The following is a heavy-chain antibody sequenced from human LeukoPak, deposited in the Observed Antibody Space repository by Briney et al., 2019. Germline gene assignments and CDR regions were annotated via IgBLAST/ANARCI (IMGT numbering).Heavy chain of an antibody. V-gene: IGHV1-8*01. CDR1: GHSFTTYN. D-gene: IGHD5-18*01. CDR3: ARGGFIYGYSYFDY. CDR2: MSTNSANS. J-gene: IGHJ4*02. Sequence: ASVKVSCKASGHSFTTYNINWVRQAPGQGLEWMGWMSTNSANSGYAQKFLGRATMTGDSSMSTAYLELSSLRSEDTAVYYCARGGFIYGYSYFDYWGQGTLVTVSS.